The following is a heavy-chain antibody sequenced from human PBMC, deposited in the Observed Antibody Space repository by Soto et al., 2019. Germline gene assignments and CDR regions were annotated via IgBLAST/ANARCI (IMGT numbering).Heavy chain of an antibody. J-gene: IGHJ4*02. D-gene: IGHD3-22*01. CDR3: ARDRRYYYDSSGYSKFDY. CDR1: GYTFTGYY. V-gene: IGHV1-69*06. CDR2: IIAIFGTA. Sequence: ASVKVSCKASGYTFTGYYMHWVRQAPGQGLEWMGWIIAIFGTANYAQKFQGRVTITADKSTSTAYMELSSLRSEDTAVYYCARDRRYYYDSSGYSKFDYWGQGTLVTVSS.